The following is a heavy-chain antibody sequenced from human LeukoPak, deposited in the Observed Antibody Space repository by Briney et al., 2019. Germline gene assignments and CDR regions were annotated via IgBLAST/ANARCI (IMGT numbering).Heavy chain of an antibody. V-gene: IGHV3-53*01. CDR3: TSLSGYSYGYFDY. D-gene: IGHD5-18*01. CDR2: MYSDGGT. CDR1: GLTVRSNY. Sequence: GGSLRLSCAASGLTVRSNYMSWVRQAPGKGLEWVSVMYSDGGTYYADSVKGRFTISRDNSKNTLYLQMNSLKTEDTAVYYCTSLSGYSYGYFDYWGQGTLVTVSS. J-gene: IGHJ4*02.